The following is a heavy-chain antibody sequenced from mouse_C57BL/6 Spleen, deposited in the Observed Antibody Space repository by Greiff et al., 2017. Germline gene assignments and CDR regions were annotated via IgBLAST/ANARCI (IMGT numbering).Heavy chain of an antibody. J-gene: IGHJ1*03. CDR1: GYTFTSYW. Sequence: QVQLKQPGAELVRPGSSVKLSCKASGYTFTSYWMDWVKQRPGQGLEWIGNIYPSDSETHYNQKFKDKATLTVDKSSSTAYMQLSSLTSEDSAVYYCARRDGYYSYWYFDVWGTGTTVTVSS. CDR3: ARRDGYYSYWYFDV. V-gene: IGHV1-61*01. CDR2: IYPSDSET. D-gene: IGHD2-3*01.